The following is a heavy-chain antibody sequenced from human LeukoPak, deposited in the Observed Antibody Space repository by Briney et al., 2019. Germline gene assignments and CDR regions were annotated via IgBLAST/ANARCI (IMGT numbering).Heavy chain of an antibody. D-gene: IGHD3-10*01. J-gene: IGHJ6*02. Sequence: ASVKVSCKASGYTFTSYGISWVRQAPGQGLEWMGWISAYNGNTNYAQKLQGRVTMTTDTSTSTAYMELRSLRSDDTAVHYCARVDTMVREGYYYYYGMDVWGQGTTVTVSS. V-gene: IGHV1-18*01. CDR3: ARVDTMVREGYYYYYGMDV. CDR1: GYTFTSYG. CDR2: ISAYNGNT.